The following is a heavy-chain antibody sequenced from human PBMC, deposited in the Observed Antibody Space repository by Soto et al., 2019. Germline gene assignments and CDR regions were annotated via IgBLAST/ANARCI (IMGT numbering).Heavy chain of an antibody. D-gene: IGHD5-12*01. CDR1: GGSISSGGYS. V-gene: IGHV4-30-2*01. CDR3: AAGGGLPRYY. J-gene: IGHJ4*02. Sequence: SETLSLTCAVSGGSISSGGYSWSWIRQPPGNGLEWIGYIYHSGSTYYNPSLKSRVTISVDRSKNQFSLKLSSVTAADTAVYYCAAGGGLPRYYWGQGTLVTV. CDR2: IYHSGST.